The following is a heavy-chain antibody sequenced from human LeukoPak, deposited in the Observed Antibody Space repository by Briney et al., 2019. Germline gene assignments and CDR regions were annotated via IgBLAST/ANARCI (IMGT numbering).Heavy chain of an antibody. J-gene: IGHJ4*02. V-gene: IGHV4-39*07. CDR1: GGSISSGLYY. CDR2: IYYSGST. CDR3: ARVGYDSSGYYRLDY. Sequence: SQTLSLTCTVSGGSISSGLYYWSWIRQPAGKGLEWIGSIYYSGSTYYNPSLKSRVTISVDTSKNQFSLKLSSVTAADTAVYYCARVGYDSSGYYRLDYWGQGTLVTVSS. D-gene: IGHD3-22*01.